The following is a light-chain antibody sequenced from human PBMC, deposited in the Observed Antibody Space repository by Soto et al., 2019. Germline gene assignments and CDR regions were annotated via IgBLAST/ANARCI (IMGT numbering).Light chain of an antibody. CDR3: CSYAGSYTHYV. CDR2: GVS. J-gene: IGLJ1*01. Sequence: QSVLTQPRSVSGSPGQSVTISCTGTSSDVGGYNYVSWYQQHPGKAPKLMIYGVSKRPSGVPDRFSGSKSGNTTSLTISGLQAEHEADYYCCSYAGSYTHYVFGTGTKLTVL. CDR1: SSDVGGYNY. V-gene: IGLV2-11*01.